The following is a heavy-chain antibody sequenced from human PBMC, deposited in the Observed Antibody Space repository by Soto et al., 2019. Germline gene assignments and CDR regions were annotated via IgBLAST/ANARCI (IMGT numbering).Heavy chain of an antibody. Sequence: EVQLLESGGGLVQPGGSLRLSCAASGFTFSTSAMSWVRQAPGKGLEWVAAISSGGTNTYYSDSVKGRFTISRDNSKNTMYLKMISLRAEDTAVYYCARGGSRGSGWYLGDYWGQGALVTVSS. CDR3: ARGGSRGSGWYLGDY. CDR2: ISSGGTNT. J-gene: IGHJ4*02. CDR1: GFTFSTSA. V-gene: IGHV3-23*01. D-gene: IGHD6-19*01.